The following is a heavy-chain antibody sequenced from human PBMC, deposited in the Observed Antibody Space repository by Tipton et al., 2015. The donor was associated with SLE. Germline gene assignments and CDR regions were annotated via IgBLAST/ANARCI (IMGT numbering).Heavy chain of an antibody. J-gene: IGHJ6*03. Sequence: SLRLSCAASGFSFSTYAMYWVRQAPGKGLEWVAVISYDGSNKYYADSVKGRFTISRDNSKNTVYLQMNSLRTEDTAVYYCAKEGYYDILTDYYYYYTMDVWGKGTTVTVSS. CDR2: ISYDGSNK. CDR3: AKEGYYDILTDYYYYYTMDV. V-gene: IGHV3-30-3*01. CDR1: GFSFSTYA. D-gene: IGHD3-9*01.